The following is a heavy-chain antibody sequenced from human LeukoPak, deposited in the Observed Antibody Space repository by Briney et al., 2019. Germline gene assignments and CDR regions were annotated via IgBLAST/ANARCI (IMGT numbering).Heavy chain of an antibody. CDR2: IYSGGGA. Sequence: PGGSLRLCCAASGFTVTSNYMSWVCQAPGKGLEWVSIIYSGGGAYYADSVKGRFTISRDNSRNTLFLQMNSLRAEDTAMYYCARVFPPNWFDPWGQGTLVTVSS. V-gene: IGHV3-66*01. CDR1: GFTVTSNY. CDR3: ARVFPPNWFDP. J-gene: IGHJ5*02. D-gene: IGHD3-10*02.